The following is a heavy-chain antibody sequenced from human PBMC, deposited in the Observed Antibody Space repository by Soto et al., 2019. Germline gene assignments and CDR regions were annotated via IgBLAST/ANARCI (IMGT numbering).Heavy chain of an antibody. D-gene: IGHD2-2*01. Sequence: SETLSLTCTVSGGSISSYYWSWIRQPPGKELEWIGYIYYSGSTNYNPSLKSRVTISVDTSKNQFSLKLSSVTAADTAVYYCAGLPLPLDCSSTSCYEAYWGQGTLVTVSS. CDR2: IYYSGST. V-gene: IGHV4-59*08. J-gene: IGHJ4*02. CDR1: GGSISSYY. CDR3: AGLPLPLDCSSTSCYEAY.